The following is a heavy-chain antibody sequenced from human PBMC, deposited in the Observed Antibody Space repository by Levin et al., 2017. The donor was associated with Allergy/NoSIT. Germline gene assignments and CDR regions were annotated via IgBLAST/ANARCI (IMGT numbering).Heavy chain of an antibody. CDR2: IWYDGSNK. Sequence: GGSLRLSCAASGFTFSSYGMHWVRQAPGKGLEWVAVIWYDGSNKYYADSVKGRFTISRDNSKNTLYLQMNSLRAEDTAVYYCARDGPVLMTAPRYFDWLLWGWYFDYWGQGTLVTVSS. CDR1: GFTFSSYG. D-gene: IGHD3-9*01. V-gene: IGHV3-33*01. CDR3: ARDGPVLMTAPRYFDWLLWGWYFDY. J-gene: IGHJ4*02.